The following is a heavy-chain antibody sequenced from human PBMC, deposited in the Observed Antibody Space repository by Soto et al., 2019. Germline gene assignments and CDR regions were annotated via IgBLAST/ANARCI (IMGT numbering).Heavy chain of an antibody. CDR1: GYTFTSYG. CDR3: ARTDYDILTGSTPWDY. CDR2: ISAYNGNT. V-gene: IGHV1-18*01. J-gene: IGHJ4*02. D-gene: IGHD3-9*01. Sequence: ASVKVCCKASGYTFTSYGISWVRQAPGQGLEWMGWISAYNGNTNYAQKLQSRVTMTTDTSTSTAYMELRSLRSDDTAVYYCARTDYDILTGSTPWDYWGQGTLVTVSS.